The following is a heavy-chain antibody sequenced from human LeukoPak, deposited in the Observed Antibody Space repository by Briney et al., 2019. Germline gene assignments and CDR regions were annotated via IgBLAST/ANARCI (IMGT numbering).Heavy chain of an antibody. CDR2: ISGSGDNT. Sequence: AGGSLRLSCAASGFTFSSYAMSWVRQAPGKGLEWVSAISGSGDNTYYADSVKGRFSISRDNSKNTLYLQMNSLRAEHTAVYYCAREVRVNSGYGNHYYYYGTDVWGQGTTVIVSS. CDR1: GFTFSSYA. V-gene: IGHV3-23*01. D-gene: IGHD5-12*01. J-gene: IGHJ6*02. CDR3: AREVRVNSGYGNHYYYYGTDV.